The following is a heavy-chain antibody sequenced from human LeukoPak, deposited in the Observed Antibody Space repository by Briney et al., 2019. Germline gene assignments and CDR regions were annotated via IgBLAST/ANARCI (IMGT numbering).Heavy chain of an antibody. D-gene: IGHD5-12*01. CDR2: INHSGST. CDR3: ASWGYSGYDVGTFFDY. V-gene: IGHV4-34*01. CDR1: GGSFSGYY. J-gene: IGHJ4*02. Sequence: SETLSLTCAVYGGSFSGYYWSWIRQPPGKGLEWIGEINHSGSTNYNPSLKSRVTISVDTSKNQFSLKLSSVTAADTAVYYCASWGYSGYDVGTFFDYWGQGTLVTVSS.